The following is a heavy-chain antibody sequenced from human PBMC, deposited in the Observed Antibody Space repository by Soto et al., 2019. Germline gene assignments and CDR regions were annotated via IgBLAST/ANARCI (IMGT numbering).Heavy chain of an antibody. CDR2: VSYSDSS. V-gene: IGHV4-59*08. CDR3: ARRLYYDSNGFEGGGMDV. CDR1: GGSMNNFY. Sequence: SETLSLTCTVSGGSMNNFYWSWIRQPPGKGLEWIGYVSYSDSSNYNPSLKSRVTISVDTSKNQFSLKLSSVTAADTAVYYCARRLYYDSNGFEGGGMDVWGQGTTVTVSS. J-gene: IGHJ6*02. D-gene: IGHD3-22*01.